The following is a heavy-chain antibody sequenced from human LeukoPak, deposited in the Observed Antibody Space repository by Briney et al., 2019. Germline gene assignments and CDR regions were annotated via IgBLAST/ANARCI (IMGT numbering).Heavy chain of an antibody. Sequence: PGGSLRLSCTASGFTFSSYAMSWVRQAPGKGLEWVSTIRYSGGSTYYADSVKGRFTISRDNSKNTLYLQMNSLRAEDTAVYYCARGKVTVPLYYFDFWGQGTLVTVSS. CDR3: ARGKVTVPLYYFDF. J-gene: IGHJ4*02. D-gene: IGHD4-11*01. CDR1: GFTFSSYA. CDR2: IRYSGGST. V-gene: IGHV3-23*01.